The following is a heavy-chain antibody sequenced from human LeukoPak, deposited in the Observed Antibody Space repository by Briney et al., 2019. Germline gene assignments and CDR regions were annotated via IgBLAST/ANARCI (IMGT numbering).Heavy chain of an antibody. J-gene: IGHJ3*02. D-gene: IGHD3-22*01. Sequence: GGSLRLSCTASGFTFGDYAMSWFRQAPGKGLGWVGLIRSKAYGGTTEYAASVKGRFTISRDDSKSIAYLQMNSLKTEDTAVYYCTPYYDSSGYHDAFDIWGQGTMVTVSS. CDR1: GFTFGDYA. CDR2: IRSKAYGGTT. CDR3: TPYYDSSGYHDAFDI. V-gene: IGHV3-49*03.